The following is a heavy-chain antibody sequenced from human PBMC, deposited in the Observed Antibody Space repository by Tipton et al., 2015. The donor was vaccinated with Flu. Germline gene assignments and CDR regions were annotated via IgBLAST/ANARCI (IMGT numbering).Heavy chain of an antibody. CDR3: ARDMYYGGNSVFDY. J-gene: IGHJ4*02. CDR2: IYTSGST. Sequence: TLSLTCTVSGGSISSYYWSWIRQPAGKGLEWIGRIYTSGSTNYNPSLKSRVTMSVDTSKNQFSLKLSSVTAADTAVYYCARDMYYGGNSVFDYWGQGTLVTVSS. V-gene: IGHV4-4*07. D-gene: IGHD4-23*01. CDR1: GGSISSYY.